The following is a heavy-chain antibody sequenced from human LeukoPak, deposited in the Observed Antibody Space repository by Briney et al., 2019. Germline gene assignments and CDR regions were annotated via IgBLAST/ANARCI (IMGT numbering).Heavy chain of an antibody. CDR3: AKRGVVIRVILVGFYKEAYYFDS. CDR1: GITLSNYG. J-gene: IGHJ4*02. CDR2: MSGSGGGT. V-gene: IGHV3-23*01. D-gene: IGHD3-22*01. Sequence: PGGSLRLSCAVSGITLSNYGMSWVRKAPGKGLEWVAGMSGSGGGTNYAGSVKGRFTVSRDNSKNTLYLQMKSLRAEDTAVHFCAKRGVVIRVILVGFYKEAYYFDSWGQGALVTVSS.